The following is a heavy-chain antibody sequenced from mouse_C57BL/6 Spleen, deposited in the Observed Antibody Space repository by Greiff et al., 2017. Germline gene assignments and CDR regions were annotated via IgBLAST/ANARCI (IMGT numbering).Heavy chain of an antibody. CDR2: ISYSGST. J-gene: IGHJ2*01. D-gene: IGHD2-14*01. CDR3: ARGGTQGFDY. CDR1: GYSITSGYD. V-gene: IGHV3-1*01. Sequence: VQLQQSGPGMVKPSQSLSLTCTVTGYSITSGYDWHWIRHFPGNKLEWMGYISYSGSTNYNPSLKSRISITHDTSKNHFFLKLNSVTTEDTATYYCARGGTQGFDYWGQGTTLTVSS.